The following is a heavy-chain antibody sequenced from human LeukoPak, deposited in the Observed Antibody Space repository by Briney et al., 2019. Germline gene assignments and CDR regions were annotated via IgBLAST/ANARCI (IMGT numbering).Heavy chain of an antibody. CDR1: GYTFTSYG. D-gene: IGHD3-9*01. CDR2: ISAYNGNT. J-gene: IGHJ4*02. Sequence: ASVKVSCKASGYTFTSYGISWVRQAPGQGLEWMGWISAYNGNTNYAQKLQGRVTMTTDTSTSTAYMELRSLRSDDTAVYYCAAVHGVYYDILTGYYSFDYWGQGTLVTVSS. CDR3: AAVHGVYYDILTGYYSFDY. V-gene: IGHV1-18*01.